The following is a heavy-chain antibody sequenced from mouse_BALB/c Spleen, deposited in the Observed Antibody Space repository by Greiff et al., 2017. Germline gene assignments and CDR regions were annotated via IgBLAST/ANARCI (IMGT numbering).Heavy chain of an antibody. CDR1: GFTFSDYY. Sequence: EVHLVESGGGLVKPGGSLKLSCAASGFTFSDYYMYWVRQTPEKRLEWVATISDGGSYTYYPDSVKGRFTISRDNAKNNLYLQMSSLKSEDTAMYYCASGVLRLRGDAMDYWGQGTSVTVSS. D-gene: IGHD1-2*01. CDR3: ASGVLRLRGDAMDY. CDR2: ISDGGSYT. J-gene: IGHJ4*01. V-gene: IGHV5-4*02.